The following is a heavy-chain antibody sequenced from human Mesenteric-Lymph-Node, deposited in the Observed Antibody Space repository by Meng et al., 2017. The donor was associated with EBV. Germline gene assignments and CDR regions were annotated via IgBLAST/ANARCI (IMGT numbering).Heavy chain of an antibody. CDR3: AALTYYDTQD. Sequence: EVQLWGSGGGLVQPGGSLRLSCAASGISLSTSAMNWVRQAPGKGLEWVARLGATGTREFYAASVKGRFTVSRDTSKNALYLQMTNLGAEDTAVYFCAALTYYDTQDWGQGTLVTVSS. CDR2: LGATGTRE. D-gene: IGHD3-16*01. J-gene: IGHJ4*02. V-gene: IGHV3-23*01. CDR1: GISLSTSA.